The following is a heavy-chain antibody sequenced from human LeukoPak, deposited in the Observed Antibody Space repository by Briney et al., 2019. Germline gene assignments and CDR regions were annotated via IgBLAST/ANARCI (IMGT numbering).Heavy chain of an antibody. CDR1: GGSIISGSSY. CDR3: ARHEHSGILLDN. CDR2: MYYNGDT. V-gene: IGHV4-39*01. D-gene: IGHD1-26*01. J-gene: IGHJ4*02. Sequence: KPSETLSLTCTVSGGSIISGSSYWAWIRQPPGKGLEWIGSMYYNGDTYYNTSLKSRVTIYGDTSKNQFFLKLSSVTAADTAVYYCARHEHSGILLDNWGQGTLVTVSS.